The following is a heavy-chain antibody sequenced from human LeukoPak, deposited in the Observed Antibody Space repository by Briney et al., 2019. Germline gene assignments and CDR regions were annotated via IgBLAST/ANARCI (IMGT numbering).Heavy chain of an antibody. CDR2: VYHSGST. CDR1: GGSISSSNW. D-gene: IGHD3-10*01. Sequence: SGTLSLTCAVSGGSISSSNWWSWVRQPPGKGLEWIGEVYHSGSTNYNPSLKSRVTISVDKSKNQFSLKLSSVTAADTAVYYCARGDTMVRGPTDAFDIWGQGTMVTVSS. V-gene: IGHV4-4*02. CDR3: ARGDTMVRGPTDAFDI. J-gene: IGHJ3*02.